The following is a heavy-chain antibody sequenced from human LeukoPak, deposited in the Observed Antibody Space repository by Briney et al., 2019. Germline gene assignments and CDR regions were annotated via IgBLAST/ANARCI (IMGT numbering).Heavy chain of an antibody. CDR3: ARGRRSYDVLTVADYFDQ. D-gene: IGHD3-9*01. CDR1: GYTFSDYY. J-gene: IGHJ4*02. V-gene: IGHV1-2*02. CDR2: INPWTNPNSGGT. Sequence: ASVKVSCKASGYTFSDYYIHWVRQAPGQGLEWMGWINPWTNPNSGGTKFAQDFHGRVTMTRDTSIKTVFMELRGLTSDDTAVYYCARGRRSYDVLTVADYFDQWGQGTLVTVSS.